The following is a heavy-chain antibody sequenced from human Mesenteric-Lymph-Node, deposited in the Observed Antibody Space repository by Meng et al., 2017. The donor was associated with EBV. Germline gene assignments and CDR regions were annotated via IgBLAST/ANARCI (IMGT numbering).Heavy chain of an antibody. CDR2: LGGNGGST. D-gene: IGHD1-26*01. V-gene: IGHV3-23*04. CDR1: GLTFDKYA. CDR3: AKDVEWDPDVFDI. J-gene: IGHJ3*02. Sequence: QVVVYGGGFRQPGGSLRLHCRRSGLTFDKYALNWVRELPGKGLEWVSSLGGNGGSTYYADSVKGRFTISRDNYKNTLYLQMNSLRAEDSAIYYCAKDVEWDPDVFDIWGQGTMVTVSS.